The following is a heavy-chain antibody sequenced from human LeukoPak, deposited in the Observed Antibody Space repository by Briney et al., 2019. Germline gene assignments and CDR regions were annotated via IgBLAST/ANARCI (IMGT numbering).Heavy chain of an antibody. D-gene: IGHD3-10*02. J-gene: IGHJ6*04. Sequence: PGGSLRLSCAASGFTISSSWMHWVRQAPGKGLEWVANINQDGSEKYYVDSVKGRFTISRDNAKNSLYLQMNSLRAEDTAVYYCAELGITMIGGVWGKGTTVTISS. CDR2: INQDGSEK. CDR1: GFTISSSW. CDR3: AELGITMIGGV. V-gene: IGHV3-7*01.